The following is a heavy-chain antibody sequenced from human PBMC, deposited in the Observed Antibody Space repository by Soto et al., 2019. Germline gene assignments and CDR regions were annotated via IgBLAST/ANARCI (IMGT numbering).Heavy chain of an antibody. CDR3: ASDPYYYASGF. CDR2: ISGDGTTI. D-gene: IGHD3-10*01. V-gene: IGHV3-11*01. CDR1: GFRFSDHY. J-gene: IGHJ4*02. Sequence: GSLRLSCAASGFRFSDHYMTWIRQAPGKGLEWVSKISGDGTTIYYADSAKGRFTVSRDNAKNSVYLQMNSLRAEDTAVYYCASDPYYYASGFWGQGTLVTVSS.